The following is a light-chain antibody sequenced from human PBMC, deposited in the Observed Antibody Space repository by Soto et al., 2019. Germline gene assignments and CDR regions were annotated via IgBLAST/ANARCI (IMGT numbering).Light chain of an antibody. CDR1: QSVSSN. CDR3: QQYDNWTPLWT. Sequence: EMVMTQSPATLSVSPGERATLSCRASQSVSSNLAWFQQKPGQAPRLLIYGASTRATGIPARFSGSGSGTEFTLTISSLQSEDFAVYYCQQYDNWTPLWTFSQGTKV. V-gene: IGKV3D-15*01. CDR2: GAS. J-gene: IGKJ1*01.